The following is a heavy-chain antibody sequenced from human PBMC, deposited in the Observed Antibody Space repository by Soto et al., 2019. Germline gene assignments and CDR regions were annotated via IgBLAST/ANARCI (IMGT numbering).Heavy chain of an antibody. CDR1: GFTFSSKA. V-gene: IGHV3-30-3*01. D-gene: IGHD5-18*01. CDR3: ARAIVDTAMVTPVYYFDY. CDR2: ISYDGSNK. Sequence: GGALRLSCAASGFTFSSKAMHWVRQAPSKGLEWVAVISYDGSNKYYADSVKGRFTISRDNSKNTLYLQMNSLRAEDTAVYYCARAIVDTAMVTPVYYFDYWGQGTLVTVSS. J-gene: IGHJ4*02.